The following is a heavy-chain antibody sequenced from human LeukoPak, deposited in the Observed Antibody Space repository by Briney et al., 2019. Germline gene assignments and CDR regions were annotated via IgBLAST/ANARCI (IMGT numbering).Heavy chain of an antibody. CDR2: IYYSGST. J-gene: IGHJ4*02. CDR3: ARALCSTSCHIDY. V-gene: IGHV4-39*01. CDR1: GGSISSGGYY. Sequence: KTSETLSLTCNVSGGSISSGGYYWGWIRQPPGKGLEWIASIYYSGSTQYNPSLKSRVTISADTSNNQFSLKLSSVTAADTAVYYCARALCSTSCHIDYWGQGALVTVSS. D-gene: IGHD2-2*02.